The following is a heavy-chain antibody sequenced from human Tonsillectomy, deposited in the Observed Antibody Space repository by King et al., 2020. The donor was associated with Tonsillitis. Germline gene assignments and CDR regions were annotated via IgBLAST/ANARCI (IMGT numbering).Heavy chain of an antibody. D-gene: IGHD5-18*01. CDR1: GFTFSGSA. V-gene: IGHV3-73*02. Sequence: VQLVESGGGLVQPGGSLKLSCSASGFTFSGSAIHWVRQASGKGLEWVGRIRSKANSYAKGYGAAVQGRFTISRDDSENTAYLQMNSLNTEDTAVYYCTSGYSYGPDYWGQGTLVTVSS. CDR2: IRSKANSYAK. CDR3: TSGYSYGPDY. J-gene: IGHJ4*02.